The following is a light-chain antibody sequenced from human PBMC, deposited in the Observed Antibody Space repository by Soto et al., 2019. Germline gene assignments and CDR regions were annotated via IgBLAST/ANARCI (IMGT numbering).Light chain of an antibody. CDR3: QKSYSTPPWT. Sequence: DIQMTQSPSSLSASVGDRVTITCRASQSIVTYLNWYLQKPGKAPKLLIYAASNLQSGVPSRFSGSGSGTDFTLTISSLQPEDFATYFCQKSYSTPPWTFGQGTKVDNK. CDR2: AAS. V-gene: IGKV1-39*01. CDR1: QSIVTY. J-gene: IGKJ1*01.